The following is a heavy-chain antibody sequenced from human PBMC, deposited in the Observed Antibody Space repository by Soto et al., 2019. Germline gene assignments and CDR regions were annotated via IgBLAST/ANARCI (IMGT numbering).Heavy chain of an antibody. D-gene: IGHD5-18*01. CDR2: MNWNGDSK. J-gene: IGHJ5*02. V-gene: IGHV3-9*01. Sequence: EVKLVESGGGLVQPSRSLKISCAASGFTFDDFAMHWVRLAPGKGLEWVSGMNWNGDSKAYAASVKGRFTISRDNAKNSLYLEMNSLRPEDTAFDYCTRDSIKSNWLPFNWFDAWGQGILVSVSS. CDR1: GFTFDDFA. CDR3: TRDSIKSNWLPFNWFDA.